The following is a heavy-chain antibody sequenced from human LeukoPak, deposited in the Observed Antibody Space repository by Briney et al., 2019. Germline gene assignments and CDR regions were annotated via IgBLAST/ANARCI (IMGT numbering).Heavy chain of an antibody. CDR2: IWYDGSNK. V-gene: IGHV3-33*01. CDR3: ARDPSYYGSGNYYYYFYGMDV. D-gene: IGHD3-10*01. Sequence: PGGSLRLSCAASGFSFSSYGMHWVRQAPGKGLEWVAVIWYDGSNKYYADYVKGRFTISRDNSKNTLYLQMSSLRAEDTAVYYCARDPSYYGSGNYYYYFYGMDVWGQGTTVTVSS. CDR1: GFSFSSYG. J-gene: IGHJ6*02.